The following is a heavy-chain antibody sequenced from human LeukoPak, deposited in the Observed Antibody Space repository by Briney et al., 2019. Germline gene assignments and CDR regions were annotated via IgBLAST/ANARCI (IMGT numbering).Heavy chain of an antibody. CDR3: ARAGPVPTSDGGPIADS. CDR1: GGSMSSYY. CDR2: ISYSGNT. D-gene: IGHD4-17*01. Sequence: SETLSLTCTVSGGSMSSYYWSWIRQPPREGLEWIGYISYSGNTNYNPPLKSRVAMSVDTSSNEYSLKLRSVTPADTAIYYCARAGPVPTSDGGPIADSWGQGTLVTVSS. V-gene: IGHV4-59*01. J-gene: IGHJ4*02.